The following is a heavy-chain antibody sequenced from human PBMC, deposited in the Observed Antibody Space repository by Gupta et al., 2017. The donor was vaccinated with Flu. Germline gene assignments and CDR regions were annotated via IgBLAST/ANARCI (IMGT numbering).Heavy chain of an antibody. CDR1: GGSISSSTYY. D-gene: IGHD6-6*01. CDR2: IYYTGST. CDR3: ASIAGRPATDYYYYSGMDV. V-gene: IGHV4-39*01. J-gene: IGHJ6*02. Sequence: QLQLQESCPGLVKPSETLSLTCTVSGGSISSSTYYWGWIRQPPGKGLEWVGGIYYTGSTYYNPSLKSRVTISVDSSKNQFSLKLSSVTAADTAVYYCASIAGRPATDYYYYSGMDVWGQGTTVTVSS.